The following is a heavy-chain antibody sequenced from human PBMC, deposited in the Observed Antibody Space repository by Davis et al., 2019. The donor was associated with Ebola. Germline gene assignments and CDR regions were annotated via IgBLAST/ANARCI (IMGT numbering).Heavy chain of an antibody. D-gene: IGHD1-26*01. CDR2: IKEDGSEK. Sequence: GESLKISCAASGLTFSNYWMNWVRQAPGKGLEWVANIKEDGSEKHYVDSVKGRFTISRDNAKNSLYVQMNSLRAEDTAVYYCARPVGVYYHYFDYWGQGTLVTVSS. J-gene: IGHJ4*02. V-gene: IGHV3-7*01. CDR3: ARPVGVYYHYFDY. CDR1: GLTFSNYW.